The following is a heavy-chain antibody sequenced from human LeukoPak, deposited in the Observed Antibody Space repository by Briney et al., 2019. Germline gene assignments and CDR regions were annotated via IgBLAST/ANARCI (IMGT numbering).Heavy chain of an antibody. V-gene: IGHV3-21*01. J-gene: IGHJ4*02. CDR1: GFTLSTYS. CDR2: ISSSSSYI. D-gene: IGHD1-26*01. CDR3: ARDFYSGSSDY. Sequence: GGSLKLSCAASGFTLSTYSMNWVRRAPGKGLEWVSFISSSSSYIYYADSVKGRFTISRDNAKNSLYLQMNSLRAEDAAVYFCARDFYSGSSDYWGQGTLVTVSS.